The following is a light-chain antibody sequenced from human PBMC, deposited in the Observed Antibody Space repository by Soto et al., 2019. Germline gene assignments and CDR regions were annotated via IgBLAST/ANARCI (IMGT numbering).Light chain of an antibody. CDR2: GAS. J-gene: IGKJ2*01. Sequence: EIVLTQSPGTLSLSPGERATLSCRASQSVSSSYLAWYQQKPGQAPRLLIYGASSRATGIPDRFSGSGSGTDFPLTISRLEPEDFAVYYCQQYGSSPTYTFGQGTKLXIK. V-gene: IGKV3-20*01. CDR3: QQYGSSPTYT. CDR1: QSVSSSY.